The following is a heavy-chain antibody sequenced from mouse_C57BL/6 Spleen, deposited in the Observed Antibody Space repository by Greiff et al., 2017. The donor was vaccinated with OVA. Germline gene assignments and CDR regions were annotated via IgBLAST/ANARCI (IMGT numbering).Heavy chain of an antibody. D-gene: IGHD1-1*01. CDR3: ARSGYYGSSYAYYFDY. J-gene: IGHJ2*01. V-gene: IGHV1-59*01. Sequence: QVQLQQPGAELVRPGTSVKLSCKASGYTFTSYWMHWVKQRPGQGLEWIGVIDPSDSYTNYNQKFKGKATLTVDTSSSTAYMQLSSLTSEDSAVYYCARSGYYGSSYAYYFDYWGQGTTLTVSS. CDR1: GYTFTSYW. CDR2: IDPSDSYT.